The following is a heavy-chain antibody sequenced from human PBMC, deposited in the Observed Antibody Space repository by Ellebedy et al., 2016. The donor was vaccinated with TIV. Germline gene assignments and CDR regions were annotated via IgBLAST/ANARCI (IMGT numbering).Heavy chain of an antibody. Sequence: SETLSLTXTVSGGSLSTDFWTWIRQPAGKGLEWIGRVNSRGTTNYNPSLKSRVTMSVDTSKNQFSLKLSSVTVADTAVYYCARPKRELARDYYYYYYIDVWGRGTTVTVSS. D-gene: IGHD1-7*01. CDR1: GGSLSTDF. CDR3: ARPKRELARDYYYYYYIDV. CDR2: VNSRGTT. J-gene: IGHJ6*03. V-gene: IGHV4-4*07.